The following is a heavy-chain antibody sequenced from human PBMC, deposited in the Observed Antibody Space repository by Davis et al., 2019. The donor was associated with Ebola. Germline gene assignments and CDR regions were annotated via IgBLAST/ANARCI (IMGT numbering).Heavy chain of an antibody. D-gene: IGHD6-25*01. Sequence: GESLKISCAASGFTFSSYWMSWVRQAPGKGLEWVANIKQDGSEEYYVDSVKGRFTISRDNAKNSLYLQMNSLRAEDMAVYYCARDDRRLSYYYYGMDVWGQGTTVTVSS. J-gene: IGHJ6*02. CDR1: GFTFSSYW. CDR3: ARDDRRLSYYYYGMDV. CDR2: IKQDGSEE. V-gene: IGHV3-7*01.